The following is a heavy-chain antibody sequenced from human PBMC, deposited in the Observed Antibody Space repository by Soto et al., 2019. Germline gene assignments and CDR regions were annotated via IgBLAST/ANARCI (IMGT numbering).Heavy chain of an antibody. Sequence: SLKVSCKASGGTFSSYAISWVLQAPGQGLEWMGGIIPIFGTANYAQKFQGRVTITADESTSTAYMELSSLRSEDTAVYYCARALYCSGGSCPPHAFDIWGQGTMVTVSS. J-gene: IGHJ3*02. CDR1: GGTFSSYA. V-gene: IGHV1-69*13. CDR2: IIPIFGTA. CDR3: ARALYCSGGSCPPHAFDI. D-gene: IGHD2-15*01.